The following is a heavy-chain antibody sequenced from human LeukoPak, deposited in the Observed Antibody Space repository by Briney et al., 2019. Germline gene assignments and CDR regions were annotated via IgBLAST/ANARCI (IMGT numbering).Heavy chain of an antibody. CDR3: ARTMVTAGHSYFDY. Sequence: ASVTVSCKASGYTFTSYGISWVRQAPGQGLEWMGWISAYNGNTNYAQKLQGRVSMTTDTSTSTVYMELRSLRSDDTAVYYCARTMVTAGHSYFDYWGQGTLVTVSS. J-gene: IGHJ4*02. CDR2: ISAYNGNT. D-gene: IGHD3-10*01. V-gene: IGHV1-18*01. CDR1: GYTFTSYG.